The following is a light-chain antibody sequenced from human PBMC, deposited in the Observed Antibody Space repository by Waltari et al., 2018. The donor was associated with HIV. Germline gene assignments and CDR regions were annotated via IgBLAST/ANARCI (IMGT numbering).Light chain of an antibody. J-gene: IGLJ3*02. CDR2: DVS. V-gene: IGLV2-14*01. CDR3: SSYTSSSTWV. CDR1: SSDVGGYNY. Sequence: QSALTQPASVSGSPGQSITISCTGTSSDVGGYNYVSWYQQHPGKAPKLMIYDVSNRPSGFSILFSGSKSGNTASLTISGLRAEDEADYYCSSYTSSSTWVFGGGTKLTVL.